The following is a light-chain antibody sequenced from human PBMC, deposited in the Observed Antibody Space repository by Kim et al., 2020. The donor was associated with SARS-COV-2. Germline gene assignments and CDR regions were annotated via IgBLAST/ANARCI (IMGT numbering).Light chain of an antibody. Sequence: DIVMTQSPDSLAVSLGERATINCKSSQNILYSSNNKNYLNWFQQKPGQPPKLLITWASTRESGVPDRFSGSGSGTDFTLTISSLQAEDVGVYYCQQYYDTPLTFGGGTKLEI. CDR1: QNILYSSNNKNY. J-gene: IGKJ4*01. V-gene: IGKV4-1*01. CDR2: WAS. CDR3: QQYYDTPLT.